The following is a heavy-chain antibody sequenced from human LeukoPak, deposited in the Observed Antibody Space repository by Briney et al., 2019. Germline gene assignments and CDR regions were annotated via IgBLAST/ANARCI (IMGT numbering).Heavy chain of an antibody. CDR1: GGSFSGYY. CDR3: AKRITMVRGASRAPFDP. Sequence: PSETLSLTCAVYGGSFSGYYWSWIRQPPGKGLEWIGEINHSGSTNYNPSLKSRVTISVDTSKNQFPLKLSSVTAADTAVYYCAKRITMVRGASRAPFDPWGQGTLVTVSS. CDR2: INHSGST. J-gene: IGHJ5*02. D-gene: IGHD3-10*01. V-gene: IGHV4-34*01.